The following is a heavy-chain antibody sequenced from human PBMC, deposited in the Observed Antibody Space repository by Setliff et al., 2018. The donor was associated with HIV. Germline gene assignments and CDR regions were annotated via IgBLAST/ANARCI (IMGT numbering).Heavy chain of an antibody. J-gene: IGHJ6*02. CDR3: AGSAHSYSYMGYYYHTMDV. V-gene: IGHV1-69*10. CDR1: GGTSNKYA. CDR2: FIPVLDIT. D-gene: IGHD4-4*01. Sequence: SVKVSCKASGGTSNKYAINWVRQAPGQGLEWMGQFIPVLDITNYAQKFQGRVTITADASTRTAYMELSSLTSDDTAVYYCAGSAHSYSYMGYYYHTMDVWGQGTTVTVSS.